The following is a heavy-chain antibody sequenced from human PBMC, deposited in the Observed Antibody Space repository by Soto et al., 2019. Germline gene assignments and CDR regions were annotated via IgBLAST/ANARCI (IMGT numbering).Heavy chain of an antibody. CDR1: GGSISSGSHY. V-gene: IGHV4-39*01. D-gene: IGHD6-13*01. J-gene: IGHJ5*02. Sequence: QLHLQESGPGLVKPSETLSLTCTVSGGSISSGSHYGGWIRQPPGKGLEWIGCIYYTGSTYYNMSLQSRGTISLDTSKNQFSLKLHSVTAADTAVYYCAMSGLAGRRASNWFDPWCQGTLVTVSS. CDR3: AMSGLAGRRASNWFDP. CDR2: IYYTGST.